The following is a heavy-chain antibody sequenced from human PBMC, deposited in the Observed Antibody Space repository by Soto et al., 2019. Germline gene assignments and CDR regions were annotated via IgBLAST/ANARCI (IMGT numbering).Heavy chain of an antibody. CDR1: GYTFTSYG. J-gene: IGHJ6*02. CDR3: ARGLYGSGSYYNVTLYYYYGMDV. V-gene: IGHV1-18*01. CDR2: IGAYNGNT. D-gene: IGHD3-10*01. Sequence: QVQLVQSGAEVKKPGASVKVSCKASGYTFTSYGISWVRQAPGQGLEWMGWIGAYNGNTNYAQKPQGRVTMTTDTSTSTAYMALRSLRSDDTAVYYCARGLYGSGSYYNVTLYYYYGMDVWGQGTTVTVSS.